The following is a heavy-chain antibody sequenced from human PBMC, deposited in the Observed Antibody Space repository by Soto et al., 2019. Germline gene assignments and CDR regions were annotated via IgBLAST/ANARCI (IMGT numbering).Heavy chain of an antibody. CDR3: ARDLGGYCSGGSCYSDY. CDR2: IKQDGGEK. Sequence: EVQLVESGGGLVQPGGSLRPSGAASEFPFRANGWGWVPKLPGKGREWGANIKQDGGEKYYVDSVKGRFTISRDNAKNSLYLQMNSLRAEDTAVYYCARDLGGYCSGGSCYSDYWGQGTLVTVSS. CDR1: EFPFRANG. D-gene: IGHD2-15*01. J-gene: IGHJ4*02. V-gene: IGHV3-7*01.